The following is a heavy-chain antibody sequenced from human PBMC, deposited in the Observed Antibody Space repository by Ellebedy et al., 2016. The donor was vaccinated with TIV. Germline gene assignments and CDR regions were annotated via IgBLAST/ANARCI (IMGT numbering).Heavy chain of an antibody. Sequence: GGSLRLSCVASGFTFSNYAMHWVRQAPGKGLEWVAVISYDGSNSHYADSVKGRFTISRDNSKNPQYLQMNSLRAEDTAVYYCAREIDSPDAYCSGESCYPDYWGQGTLVTVSS. D-gene: IGHD2-15*01. J-gene: IGHJ4*02. V-gene: IGHV3-30-3*01. CDR3: AREIDSPDAYCSGESCYPDY. CDR2: ISYDGSNS. CDR1: GFTFSNYA.